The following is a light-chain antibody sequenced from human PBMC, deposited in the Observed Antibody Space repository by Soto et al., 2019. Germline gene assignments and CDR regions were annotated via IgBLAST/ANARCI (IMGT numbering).Light chain of an antibody. Sequence: QSALTQPPSASGSPGQSVTISCTGTSSDVGGYNYVSWYQQHPDKAPKLMIYEVTKRPSGVPDRFSGSKSGNTASLTVSGLLAEDEADYYCSSHGGINNVVFGGGTKLTVL. J-gene: IGLJ3*02. CDR1: SSDVGGYNY. CDR2: EVT. V-gene: IGLV2-8*01. CDR3: SSHGGINNVV.